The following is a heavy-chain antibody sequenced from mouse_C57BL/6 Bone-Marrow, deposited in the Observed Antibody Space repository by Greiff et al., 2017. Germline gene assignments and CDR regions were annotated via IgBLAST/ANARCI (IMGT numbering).Heavy chain of an antibody. D-gene: IGHD5-1*01. CDR3: ARSSTFVNYFDY. CDR2: FHSYNDDS. V-gene: IGHV1-47*01. CDR1: GYTFTTYP. Sequence: VQLQESGAELVKPGASVKLSCNASGYTFTTYPIEWMKQNHGKSLEWIGNFHSYNDDSKNHEKFKGKATLTVEKSSNTVYLELSRLTSDNSAVYYCARSSTFVNYFDYWGQGTTLTVSS. J-gene: IGHJ2*01.